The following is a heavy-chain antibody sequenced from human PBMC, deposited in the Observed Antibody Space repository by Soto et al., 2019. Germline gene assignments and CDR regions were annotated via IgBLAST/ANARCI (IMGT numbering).Heavy chain of an antibody. CDR1: GGSFSGYY. J-gene: IGHJ4*02. Sequence: QVQLQQWGAGLLKPSEILSLTCAVYGGSFSGYYWTWFRQPPGKGLEWIGEISPSGTTKYIPSLKSRVTISADTSKNQFSLKVTSVTAADTAVYYCVTSLWFGTQPEIWGQGALVTVSS. CDR2: ISPSGTT. D-gene: IGHD3-10*01. V-gene: IGHV4-34*01. CDR3: VTSLWFGTQPEI.